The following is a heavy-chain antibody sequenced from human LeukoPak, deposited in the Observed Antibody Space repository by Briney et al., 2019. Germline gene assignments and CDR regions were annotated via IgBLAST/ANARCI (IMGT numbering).Heavy chain of an antibody. CDR1: GFTFINYW. CDR3: ARDLHIVVVPTTPGF. D-gene: IGHD2-2*01. CDR2: IQQDGSEK. Sequence: GGSLRLSCAASGFTFINYWMSWVRQAPGKGLEWVPNIQQDGSEKYYVDFVKGRFTTSRDNAKNSLYLQMNSLSAEDTAVYSCARDLHIVVVPTTPGFWGQGTLVTVSS. V-gene: IGHV3-7*03. J-gene: IGHJ4*02.